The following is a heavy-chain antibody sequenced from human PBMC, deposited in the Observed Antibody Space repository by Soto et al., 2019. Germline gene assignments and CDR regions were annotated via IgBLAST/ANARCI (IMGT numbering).Heavy chain of an antibody. V-gene: IGHV1-18*01. D-gene: IGHD5-18*01. J-gene: IGHJ4*02. Sequence: QVQLAQSGAEVKKPGASVKVSCKASGYTFTSYGISWVRQAPGKGLEWMGWISAYNGNTNYAQKLQGRDPMTTVTSTGTGYMELRSLRSDDTAGYYCARDVGYGLIDYWGEGTLVTGAS. CDR3: ARDVGYGLIDY. CDR2: ISAYNGNT. CDR1: GYTFTSYG.